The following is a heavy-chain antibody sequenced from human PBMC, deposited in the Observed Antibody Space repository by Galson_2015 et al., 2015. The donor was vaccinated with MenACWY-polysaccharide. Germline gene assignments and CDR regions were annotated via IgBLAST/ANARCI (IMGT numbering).Heavy chain of an antibody. CDR1: GFTFSSYA. CDR2: ISSDGGST. D-gene: IGHD6-13*01. V-gene: IGHV3-23*01. Sequence: SLRLSCAASGFTFSSYAMSWVRQAPGKGLEWISGISSDGGSTYYADSVKGRFTISRDNSKNTLFLEMNSLGAEDTAVYYCAREGSRIVFHAFYTWGRGTMVTVSS. J-gene: IGHJ3*01. CDR3: AREGSRIVFHAFYT.